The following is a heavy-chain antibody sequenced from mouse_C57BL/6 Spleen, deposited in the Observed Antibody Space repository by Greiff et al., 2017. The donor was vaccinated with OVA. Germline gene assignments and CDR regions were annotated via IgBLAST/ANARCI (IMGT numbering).Heavy chain of an antibody. Sequence: VKLVESGPELVKPGASVKISCKASGYAFSSSWMNWVKQRPGKGLEWIGRIYPGDGDTNYNGKFKGKATLTADKSSSTAYMQLSSLTSEDSAVYCCARDYDYGAWFAYWGQGTLVTVSA. CDR2: IYPGDGDT. J-gene: IGHJ3*01. CDR3: ARDYDYGAWFAY. D-gene: IGHD2-4*01. V-gene: IGHV1-82*01. CDR1: GYAFSSSW.